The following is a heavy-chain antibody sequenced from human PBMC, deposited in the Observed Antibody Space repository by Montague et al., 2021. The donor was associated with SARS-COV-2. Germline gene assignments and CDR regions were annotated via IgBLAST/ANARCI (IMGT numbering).Heavy chain of an antibody. V-gene: IGHV4-61*02. D-gene: IGHD2-2*01. CDR3: TIEGHITTICSGCPRNWFDP. Sequence: TLSLTCTLSGDSISRNNLYWTWIRQPAGKGLEWIGRISTTGSPEYNPSLKSRVTSSLDTSKNQFSLRLSSVTAADTAMYYCTIEGHITTICSGCPRNWFDPWGQGTLVTVSS. CDR2: ISTTGSP. CDR1: GDSISRNNLY. J-gene: IGHJ5*02.